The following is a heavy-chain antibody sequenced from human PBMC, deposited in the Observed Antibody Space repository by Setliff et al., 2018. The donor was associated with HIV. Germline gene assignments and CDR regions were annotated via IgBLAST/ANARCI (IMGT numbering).Heavy chain of an antibody. CDR1: GYSFSSYW. J-gene: IGHJ4*02. CDR2: IYPDNSDT. Sequence: SGESLKISCKASGYSFSSYWIGWVRQMPGKGLEWMAIIYPDNSDTRYSPSLQGQVTISADRSISTAYLQWSSLKASDTAMYYCVRWNGSGSYLDYWGQGTLVTVSS. CDR3: VRWNGSGSYLDY. D-gene: IGHD3-10*01. V-gene: IGHV5-51*01.